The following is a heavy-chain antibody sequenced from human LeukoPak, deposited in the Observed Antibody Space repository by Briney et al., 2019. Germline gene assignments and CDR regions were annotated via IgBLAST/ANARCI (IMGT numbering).Heavy chain of an antibody. Sequence: ASVKVSCKASGYTFTSYGTSWVRQAPGQGLEWMGWISAYNGNTNYAQKLQGRDTMTTDTSTSTAYMELRSLRSDDTAVYYCARGELLWFGELSYMDVWGKGTTVTISS. CDR1: GYTFTSYG. CDR3: ARGELLWFGELSYMDV. J-gene: IGHJ6*03. V-gene: IGHV1-18*01. D-gene: IGHD3-10*01. CDR2: ISAYNGNT.